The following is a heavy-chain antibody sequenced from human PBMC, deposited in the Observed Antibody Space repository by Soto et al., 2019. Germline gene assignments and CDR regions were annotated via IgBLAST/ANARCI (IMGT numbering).Heavy chain of an antibody. V-gene: IGHV4-59*01. CDR1: GGSISSYY. D-gene: IGHD3-3*01. CDR2: IYYSGST. Sequence: PSETLSLTCTVSGGSISSYYWSWIRQPPGKGLEWIGYIYYSGSTNYNPSLKSRVTISVDTSKNQFSLKLSSVTAADTAVYYCARGYDFWSGYGAPLNYYYYYMDVWGKGTTVTVSS. J-gene: IGHJ6*03. CDR3: ARGYDFWSGYGAPLNYYYYYMDV.